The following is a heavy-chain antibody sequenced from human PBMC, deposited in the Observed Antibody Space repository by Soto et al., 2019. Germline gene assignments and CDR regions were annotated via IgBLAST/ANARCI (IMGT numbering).Heavy chain of an antibody. CDR3: AREFGDYYDSSGYSFDY. D-gene: IGHD3-22*01. CDR2: IYWDDDK. J-gene: IGHJ4*02. V-gene: IGHV2-5*02. Sequence: QITLKESGPTLVKPTQTLTLTCTYSGFSLSTSGVGVGWIRQPPGKALEWLALIYWDDDKRYSPSLKSRLTITKDTSKNQVVLTMTNMDHVDTATYYCAREFGDYYDSSGYSFDYWGQGTLVTVSS. CDR1: GFSLSTSGVG.